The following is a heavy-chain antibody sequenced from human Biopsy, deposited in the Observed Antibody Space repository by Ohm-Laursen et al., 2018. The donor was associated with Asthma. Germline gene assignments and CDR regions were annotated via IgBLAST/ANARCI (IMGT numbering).Heavy chain of an antibody. D-gene: IGHD3-9*01. CDR2: INAGNGNT. CDR3: ARTYYDFLSGQVNDVFAI. J-gene: IGHJ3*02. CDR1: GYTFISYA. Sequence: ASVKVSCKASGYTFISYAIHWVRQAPGQRLEWMGWINAGNGNTKYSQKFQGRVTFTRDTSASTAYMDLSSLRSEDTAVYYCARTYYDFLSGQVNDVFAIWGQGTMVTVSS. V-gene: IGHV1-3*01.